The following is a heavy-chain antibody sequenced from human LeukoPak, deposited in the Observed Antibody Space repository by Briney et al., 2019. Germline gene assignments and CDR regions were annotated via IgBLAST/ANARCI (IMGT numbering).Heavy chain of an antibody. CDR1: GFTFNSFS. D-gene: IGHD2-21*01. CDR3: AKAPVTTCRGAYCYPFDY. CDR2: ISDSGNT. J-gene: IGHJ4*02. Sequence: GGSLRLSCSGSGFTFNSFSMHWFRQAPGKGLEWVSAISDSGNTYHADSVKGRFTISRDSSKNTLFLQMNRLRPEDAAVYYCAKAPVTTCRGAYCYPFDYWGQGTLVTVSS. V-gene: IGHV3-23*01.